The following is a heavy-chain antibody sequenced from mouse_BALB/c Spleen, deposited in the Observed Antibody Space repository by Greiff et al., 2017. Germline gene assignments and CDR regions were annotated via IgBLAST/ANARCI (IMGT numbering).Heavy chain of an antibody. D-gene: IGHD2-14*01. CDR1: GFTFSSFG. V-gene: IGHV5-17*02. CDR2: ISSGSSTI. CDR3: ARRADYRYDGYAMDY. Sequence: EVQRVESGGGLVQPGGSRKLSCAASGFTFSSFGMHWVRQAPEKGLEWVAYISSGSSTIYYADTVKGRFTISRDNPKNTLFLQMTSLRSEDTAMYYCARRADYRYDGYAMDYWGQGTSVTVSS. J-gene: IGHJ4*01.